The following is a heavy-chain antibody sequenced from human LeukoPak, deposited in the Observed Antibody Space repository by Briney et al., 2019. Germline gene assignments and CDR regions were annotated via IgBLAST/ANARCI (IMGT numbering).Heavy chain of an antibody. D-gene: IGHD6-13*01. CDR2: INHSGST. Sequence: PSETLSLTCAVYGGSFSGYYWSWIRQPPGKGLEWIGEINHSGSTNYNPSLKSRVTISVDTSKNQFSLKLSSVTAADTAVYYCAREKLGYSSLDGHDYWGQGTLVTVSS. CDR3: AREKLGYSSLDGHDY. V-gene: IGHV4-34*01. J-gene: IGHJ4*02. CDR1: GGSFSGYY.